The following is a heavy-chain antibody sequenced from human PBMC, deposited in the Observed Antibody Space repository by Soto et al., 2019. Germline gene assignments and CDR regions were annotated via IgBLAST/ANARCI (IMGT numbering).Heavy chain of an antibody. Sequence: GRSLRLSCAASGFTLSGYAMDWVRQAPGKGLEYVSGISSNGVGTYYANSVQGRFTISRDNSKNTVYLQMGSLRPEDMAVYYCARRARPDFYYMDVWGKGTTVNVS. V-gene: IGHV3-64*01. CDR3: ARRARPDFYYMDV. D-gene: IGHD6-6*01. CDR1: GFTLSGYA. J-gene: IGHJ6*03. CDR2: ISSNGVGT.